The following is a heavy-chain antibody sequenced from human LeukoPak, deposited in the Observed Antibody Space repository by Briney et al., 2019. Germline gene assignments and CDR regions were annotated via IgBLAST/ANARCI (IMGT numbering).Heavy chain of an antibody. J-gene: IGHJ3*02. Sequence: GGSLRLSCAASGFTFSSYGMHWVRQATGKGLEWVAVIWYDGSNKYYADSVKGRFTISRDNSQNTLYLQMNSLRLEDTAVYYCAKESDAFDIWGQGTMVTVSS. CDR3: AKESDAFDI. CDR2: IWYDGSNK. V-gene: IGHV3-30*02. CDR1: GFTFSSYG.